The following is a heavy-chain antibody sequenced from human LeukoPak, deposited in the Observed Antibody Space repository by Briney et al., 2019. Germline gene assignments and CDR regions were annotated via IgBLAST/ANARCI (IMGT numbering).Heavy chain of an antibody. V-gene: IGHV4-59*01. CDR2: IYYSGST. Sequence: ASETLSLTCTVSGGSISSYYWSWIRQPPGKGLEWIEYIYYSGSTNYNPSLKSRVTISVDTSKNQFSLKLSSVTAEDTAVYYCARDRSLYSSTWYIPRDGFDIWGQGTMVTVSS. CDR1: GGSISSYY. J-gene: IGHJ3*02. D-gene: IGHD6-13*01. CDR3: ARDRSLYSSTWYIPRDGFDI.